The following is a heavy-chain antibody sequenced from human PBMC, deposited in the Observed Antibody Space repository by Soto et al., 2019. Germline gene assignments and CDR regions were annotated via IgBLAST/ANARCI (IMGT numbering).Heavy chain of an antibody. CDR1: GGSFSGYY. CDR3: ARRRGYSYGSLDY. J-gene: IGHJ4*02. CDR2: INHSGST. D-gene: IGHD5-18*01. V-gene: IGHV4-34*01. Sequence: XETLSLTCSVYGGSFSGYYWSWIRQPPGKGLEWIGEINHSGSTNYNPSLKSRVTISVDTSKNQFSLKLSSVTAADTAVYYCARRRGYSYGSLDYWGQGTLVTVSS.